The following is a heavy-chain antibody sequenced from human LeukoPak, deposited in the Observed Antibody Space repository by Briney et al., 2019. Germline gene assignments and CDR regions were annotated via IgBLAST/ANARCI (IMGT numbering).Heavy chain of an antibody. CDR2: IGTQSDP. Sequence: GGSLRLSCAGSGFTPGFTFSNQDMHWVRQATGRGLEWVSTIGTQSDPFYPDSVKGRFTISRDNAKNTLYLQMNSLRAEDTAVYYCAKPVTIFGVVIPPDYWGQGALVTVSS. V-gene: IGHV3-13*05. CDR1: GFTPGFTFSNQD. CDR3: AKPVTIFGVVIPPDY. J-gene: IGHJ4*02. D-gene: IGHD3-3*01.